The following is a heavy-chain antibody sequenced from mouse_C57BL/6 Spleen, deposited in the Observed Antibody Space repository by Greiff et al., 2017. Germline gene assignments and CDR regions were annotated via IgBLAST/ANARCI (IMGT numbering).Heavy chain of an antibody. V-gene: IGHV1-15*01. CDR2: IDPETGGT. CDR1: GYTFTDYE. D-gene: IGHD1-1*01. CDR3: TRGRIYYGSSYAMDY. J-gene: IGHJ4*01. Sequence: VQLQQSGAELVRPGASVTLSCKASGYTFTDYEMHWVKQTPVHGLEWIGAIDPETGGTAYNQKFKGKAILTADKSSSTAYMELRSLTSEDSAVYYCTRGRIYYGSSYAMDYWGQGTSVTVSS.